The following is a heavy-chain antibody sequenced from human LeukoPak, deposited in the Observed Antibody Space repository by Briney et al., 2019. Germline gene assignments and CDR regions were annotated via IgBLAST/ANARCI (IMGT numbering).Heavy chain of an antibody. V-gene: IGHV3-7*01. CDR1: GFTLSSYW. CDR3: ARALHDSSGYYFDY. Sequence: GGSLRLSCAASGFTLSSYWMSWVRQAPGKGLEWVANIKQDGSEKYYVDSVKGRFTISRDSAKDSLFLQMNSLRAEDTAVYYCARALHDSSGYYFDYWGQGTLVTVSS. D-gene: IGHD3-22*01. CDR2: IKQDGSEK. J-gene: IGHJ4*02.